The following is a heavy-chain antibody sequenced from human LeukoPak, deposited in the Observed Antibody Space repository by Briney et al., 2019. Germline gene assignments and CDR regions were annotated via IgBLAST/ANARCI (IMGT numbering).Heavy chain of an antibody. CDR3: ARDVISFGELLSDWFDP. J-gene: IGHJ5*02. D-gene: IGHD3-10*01. Sequence: SETLSLTCTVSGGSISSSSYYWGWIRQPPGKGLEWIGSIYYSGSTYYNPSLKSRVTISVDTSKNQFSLKLSSVTAADTAVYYCARDVISFGELLSDWFDPWGQGTLVTVSS. V-gene: IGHV4-39*07. CDR2: IYYSGST. CDR1: GGSISSSSYY.